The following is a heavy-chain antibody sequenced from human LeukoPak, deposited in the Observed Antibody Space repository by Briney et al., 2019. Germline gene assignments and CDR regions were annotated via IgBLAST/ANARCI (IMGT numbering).Heavy chain of an antibody. J-gene: IGHJ4*02. D-gene: IGHD3-16*02. CDR2: ISSSSSYI. CDR1: GFTFSSYS. V-gene: IGHV3-21*01. CDR3: ARTMTSHYYDYVWGSYRPFDY. Sequence: GGSLRLSCAASGFTFSSYSMNWVRQAPGKWLEWVSSISSSSSYIYYADSVKGRFTISRDNAKNSLYLQMNSLRAEDTAVYYCARTMTSHYYDYVWGSYRPFDYWGQGTLVTVSS.